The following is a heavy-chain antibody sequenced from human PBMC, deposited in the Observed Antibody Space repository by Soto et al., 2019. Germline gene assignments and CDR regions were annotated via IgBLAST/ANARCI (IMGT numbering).Heavy chain of an antibody. J-gene: IGHJ2*01. Sequence: QVQLVESGGGVVQPGRSLRLSCAASGFTFNNYAMHWVRQAPGKGLEWVALISYDGSNKYYADSVKGRFTISRDNSKNXXYLQMSSVRAVERAVYYCSRDPLWGTAMVLWYFDLWGRGTLVTVSS. CDR1: GFTFNNYA. CDR2: ISYDGSNK. V-gene: IGHV3-30-3*01. CDR3: SRDPLWGTAMVLWYFDL. D-gene: IGHD5-18*01.